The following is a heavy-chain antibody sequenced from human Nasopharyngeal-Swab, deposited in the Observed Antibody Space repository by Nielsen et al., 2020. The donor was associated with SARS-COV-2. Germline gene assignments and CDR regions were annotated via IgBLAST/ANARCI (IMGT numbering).Heavy chain of an antibody. CDR3: ARSDSSGYYLYYYGMDV. Sequence: WVRQAPGQGLEWMGWMNPNSGNTGYAQKFQGRVAMTRNTSISTAYMELSSLRSEDTAVYYCARSDSSGYYLYYYGMDVWGQGTTVTVS. J-gene: IGHJ6*02. D-gene: IGHD3-22*01. V-gene: IGHV1-8*01. CDR2: MNPNSGNT.